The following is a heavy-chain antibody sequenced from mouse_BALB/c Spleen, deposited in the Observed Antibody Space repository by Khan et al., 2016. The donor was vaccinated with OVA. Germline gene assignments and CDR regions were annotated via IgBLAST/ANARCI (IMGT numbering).Heavy chain of an antibody. CDR3: ARSYFYPYYFDL. CDR2: IGGDSNTI. CDR1: GFTFSSSG. Sequence: EVELVESGGDLVQPGGSRKLSCAASGFTFSSSGMHWVRQTPEKGLEWVAYIGGDSNTIYYTDKVQGQVTLSRDNPKNTPFLQMTSLRSEDMAMYYCARSYFYPYYFDLWGQGTTLTVSS. J-gene: IGHJ2*01. D-gene: IGHD1-1*01. V-gene: IGHV5-17*02.